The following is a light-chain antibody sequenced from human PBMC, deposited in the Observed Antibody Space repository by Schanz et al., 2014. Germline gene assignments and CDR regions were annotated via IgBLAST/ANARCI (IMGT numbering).Light chain of an antibody. V-gene: IGLV2-8*01. CDR3: SSYTGSNNLV. CDR1: SSDVGGYNY. Sequence: QSALTQPPSASGSPGQSVTISCTGTSSDVGGYNYVSWYQHHPGKAPKLMIYDVSNRPSGVSDRFSGSKSGNTASLTISGLQAEDEADYYCSSYTGSNNLVFGGGTKLTVL. CDR2: DVS. J-gene: IGLJ2*01.